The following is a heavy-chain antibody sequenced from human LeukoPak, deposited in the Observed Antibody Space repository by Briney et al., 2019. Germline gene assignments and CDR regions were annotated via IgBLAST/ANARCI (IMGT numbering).Heavy chain of an antibody. CDR1: GFTFSSYA. D-gene: IGHD2-2*01. CDR2: ISGSGGST. CDR3: ARVATGYCSSTSCYGDY. J-gene: IGHJ4*02. Sequence: PGGSLRLSCAASGFTFSSYAMSWVRQAPGKGLEWVSAISGSGGSTYYADSVKGRFTISRDNSKNTLYLQMNSLRAEDTAVYYCARVATGYCSSTSCYGDYWGQGTLVTVSS. V-gene: IGHV3-23*01.